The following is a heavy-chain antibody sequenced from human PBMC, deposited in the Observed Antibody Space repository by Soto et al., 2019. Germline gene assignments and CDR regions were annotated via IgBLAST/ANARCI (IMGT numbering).Heavy chain of an antibody. D-gene: IGHD1-1*01. V-gene: IGHV3-23*01. Sequence: EVQLLESGGGLVQPGGSLRLSCAASGITFSSYVMSWVRQAPGKGLKWVSTISGSGGTTNYADSVTGRFTISRDNSKNTLYLQMNSLRAEDTAVYYSEGTTGTESDFDYWGQGTLVTVSS. J-gene: IGHJ4*02. CDR2: ISGSGGTT. CDR1: GITFSSYV. CDR3: EGTTGTESDFDY.